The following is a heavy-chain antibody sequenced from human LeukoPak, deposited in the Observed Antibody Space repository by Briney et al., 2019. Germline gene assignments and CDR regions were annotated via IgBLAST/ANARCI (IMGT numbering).Heavy chain of an antibody. J-gene: IGHJ4*02. V-gene: IGHV3-7*03. Sequence: PGGSLRLSCVASGFTFGSSWMSWVRRAPGKGLEWVANIKQDGTEEYYVDSVRGRFSISKDNAKNSLYLQMNSLRAEDTAVYYCARDPCHGALDYWGQGALVTVSS. CDR1: GFTFGSSW. D-gene: IGHD2-2*01. CDR3: ARDPCHGALDY. CDR2: IKQDGTEE.